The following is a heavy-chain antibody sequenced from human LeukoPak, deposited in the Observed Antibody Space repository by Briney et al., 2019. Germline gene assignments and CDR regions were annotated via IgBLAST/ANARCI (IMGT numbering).Heavy chain of an antibody. CDR1: GFTFSSYA. CDR3: ARADSRVSYFDY. D-gene: IGHD3-22*01. V-gene: IGHV3-30-3*01. Sequence: GGSLRLSCAASGFTFSSYAMHWVRQAPGEGLEWVAVISYDGSNKYYADSVKGRFTISRDNSKNTLYLQMNSLRAEDTAVYYCARADSRVSYFDYWGQGTLVTVSS. J-gene: IGHJ4*02. CDR2: ISYDGSNK.